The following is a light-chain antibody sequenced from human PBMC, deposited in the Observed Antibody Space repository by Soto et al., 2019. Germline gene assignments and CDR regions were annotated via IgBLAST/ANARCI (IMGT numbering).Light chain of an antibody. J-gene: IGKJ1*01. CDR2: GAS. Sequence: EIVMTQSPDTLSVSPGERATLSCRASQSVSTNLAWYQQTPGQAPRLLLYGASTRATGIPARFSGSGSGTEFTLTISSLQSEDFAVYYCQQYSDWLRTLGQGAKVEIK. V-gene: IGKV3-15*01. CDR1: QSVSTN. CDR3: QQYSDWLRT.